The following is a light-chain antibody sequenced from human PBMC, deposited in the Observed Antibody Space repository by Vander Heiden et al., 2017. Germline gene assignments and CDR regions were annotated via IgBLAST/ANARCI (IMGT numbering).Light chain of an antibody. CDR3: YAWDDSLNGLNWV. CDR1: RSNIGSNS. J-gene: IGLJ3*02. V-gene: IGLV1-44*01. Sequence: QSVLPQPPSASGTPGQRVTISCSGRRSNIGSNSVTWYQPLPGTAPRLLLFSYNQRPSGVAVRSSGSTSSTAASLAISALQAEEEAEDYCYAWDDSLNGLNWVFGGGTKLTVL. CDR2: SYN.